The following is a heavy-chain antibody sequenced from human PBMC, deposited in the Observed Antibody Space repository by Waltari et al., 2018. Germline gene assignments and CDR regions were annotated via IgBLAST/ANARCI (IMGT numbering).Heavy chain of an antibody. J-gene: IGHJ6*02. CDR3: ARALLGLTNRLDV. V-gene: IGHV7-4-1*02. Sequence: QVQLAQSGSELPEPGASVKVSCRTSGYTFTDYTINWVRQAPGQGLEWRGWINTKNGHPTYVQGFTGRFVFSLDTSVSTTYLQITGLKAEDTAVYFCARALLGLTNRLDVWGQGTTVTISS. CDR1: GYTFTDYT. CDR2: INTKNGHP. D-gene: IGHD4-17*01.